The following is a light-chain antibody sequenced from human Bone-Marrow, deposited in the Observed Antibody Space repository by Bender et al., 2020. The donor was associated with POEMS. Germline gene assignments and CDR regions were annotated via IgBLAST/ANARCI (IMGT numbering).Light chain of an antibody. CDR1: SSDIGGYNY. CDR3: QSYDNSLGGWV. V-gene: IGLV2-11*01. J-gene: IGLJ3*02. Sequence: QSVLTPPPSVSEAPGQRVTISCTGTSSDIGGYNYVSWYQQHPGKAPKVIIYAVNKRPSGVPDRFSGSKSGNTASLAITGLQAEDEGDYYCQSYDNSLGGWVFGGGTKLTVL. CDR2: AVN.